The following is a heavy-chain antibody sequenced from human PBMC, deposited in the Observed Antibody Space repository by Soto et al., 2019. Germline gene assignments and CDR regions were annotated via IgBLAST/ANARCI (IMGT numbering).Heavy chain of an antibody. D-gene: IGHD2-15*01. CDR3: ARETLGYCSGGSCYVDY. J-gene: IGHJ4*02. CDR2: IYYSGST. CDR1: GGSISSGDYY. V-gene: IGHV4-30-4*01. Sequence: SETLSLTCTVSGGSISSGDYYWSWIRQPPGKGLERIGYIYYSGSTYYNQSLKSRVTISVDTSKNQFSLKLSSVTAADTSLYYFARETLGYCSGGSCYVDYWGQGTLVTVSS.